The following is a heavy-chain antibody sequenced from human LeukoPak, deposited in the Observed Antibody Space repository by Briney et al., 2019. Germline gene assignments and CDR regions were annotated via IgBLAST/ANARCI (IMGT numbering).Heavy chain of an antibody. J-gene: IGHJ4*02. CDR2: ISSSSSTI. CDR3: ARGLIVVVPAAPPYFDY. V-gene: IGHV3-48*02. Sequence: GGSLRLSCAASGFTFSSYAMSWVRQAPGKGLEWVSYISSSSSTIYYADSVKGRFTISRDNAKNSLYLQMNSLRDEDTAVYYCARGLIVVVPAAPPYFDYWGQGTLVTVSS. D-gene: IGHD2-2*01. CDR1: GFTFSSYA.